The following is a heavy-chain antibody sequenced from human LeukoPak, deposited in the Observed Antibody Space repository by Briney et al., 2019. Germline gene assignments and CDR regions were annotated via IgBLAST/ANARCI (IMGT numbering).Heavy chain of an antibody. V-gene: IGHV3-48*01. Sequence: GGSLRLSCAASGFTFSTYSMNWVRQAPGKGLEWLSYISSTSSVFYQADSVKGRFTISRDNAKNSLYLQMNSLRAEDTAVYYCAREASSNWAGAFDIWGQGTMVTVSS. CDR3: AREASSNWAGAFDI. D-gene: IGHD6-13*01. J-gene: IGHJ3*02. CDR1: GFTFSTYS. CDR2: ISSTSSVF.